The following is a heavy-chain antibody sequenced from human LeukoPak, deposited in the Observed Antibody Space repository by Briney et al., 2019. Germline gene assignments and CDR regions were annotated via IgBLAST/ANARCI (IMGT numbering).Heavy chain of an antibody. CDR3: ARGGPGGTKFDY. CDR2: INHSGST. J-gene: IGHJ4*02. Sequence: SETLSLTCAVYGGSFSGYYWSWIRQPPGKGLEWIGEINHSGSTNYNPSLKSRVTISVDKSKNQLSLKLSSVTAADTAVYYCARGGPGGTKFDYWGQGTLVTVSS. CDR1: GGSFSGYY. D-gene: IGHD3-16*01. V-gene: IGHV4-34*01.